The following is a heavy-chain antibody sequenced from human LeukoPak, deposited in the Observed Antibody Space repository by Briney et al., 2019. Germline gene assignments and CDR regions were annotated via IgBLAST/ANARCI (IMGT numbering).Heavy chain of an antibody. D-gene: IGHD3-9*01. J-gene: IGHJ3*02. Sequence: PSETLSLTCAVYGGSFSGYYWSWIRQPPGKGLEWIGEINHSGSTNHNPSLKSRVTISVDTSKNQFSLKLSSVTAADTAVYYCARGDPLRYFDWLLRYDAFDIWGQGTMVTVSS. CDR1: GGSFSGYY. V-gene: IGHV4-34*01. CDR2: INHSGST. CDR3: ARGDPLRYFDWLLRYDAFDI.